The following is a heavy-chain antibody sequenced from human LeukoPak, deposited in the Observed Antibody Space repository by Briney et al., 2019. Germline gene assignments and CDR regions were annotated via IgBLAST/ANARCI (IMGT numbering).Heavy chain of an antibody. J-gene: IGHJ4*02. CDR3: ARADSRGSFYFDY. CDR2: IYSGGTT. D-gene: IGHD6-19*01. V-gene: IGHV3-66*01. Sequence: GGSLRLSCAASGPTVSSNYMCWVRQVPGKGLEWVSVIYSGGTTYYADSVKGRFTISRDNSKNTVYLQMNSLRAEDTAVYYCARADSRGSFYFDYWGQGTLVTVSS. CDR1: GPTVSSNY.